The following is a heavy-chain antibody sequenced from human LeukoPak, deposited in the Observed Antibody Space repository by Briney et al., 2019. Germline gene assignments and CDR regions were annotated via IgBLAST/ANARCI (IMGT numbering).Heavy chain of an antibody. V-gene: IGHV3-23*01. D-gene: IGHD6-19*01. CDR1: GFTFSSYA. CDR2: FSGSGGST. CDR3: ARGGGESSSGQLFDY. J-gene: IGHJ4*02. Sequence: GGSLRLSCAASGFTFSSYAMSWVRQAPGKGLEWVSTFSGSGGSTHYADSVKGRFTISRDNAKNTLYLQMNSLTIEDTAVYYCARGGGESSSGQLFDYWGQGTLVTVSS.